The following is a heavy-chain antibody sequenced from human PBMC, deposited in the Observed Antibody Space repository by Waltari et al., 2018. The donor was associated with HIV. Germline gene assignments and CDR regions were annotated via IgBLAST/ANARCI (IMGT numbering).Heavy chain of an antibody. J-gene: IGHJ4*02. Sequence: EVQLVESGGGLVQPGGSLRLSCAASGFTFSKYWMHWIRQAPGKGLELVSRIEGDGSTTYYVDSVKGRFTISRDNAKNTLYLQMNYLSAEDTAVYFCARDLYYGADYWGQGTLVTVSS. D-gene: IGHD3-10*01. V-gene: IGHV3-74*01. CDR1: GFTFSKYW. CDR3: ARDLYYGADY. CDR2: IEGDGSTT.